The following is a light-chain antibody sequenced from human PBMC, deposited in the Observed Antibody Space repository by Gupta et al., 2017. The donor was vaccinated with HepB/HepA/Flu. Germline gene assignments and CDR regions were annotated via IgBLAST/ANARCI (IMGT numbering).Light chain of an antibody. V-gene: IGKV1-12*01. CDR2: GAA. Sequence: DIDMTQSPSSVTASVGDRVTITCRSSQGIRTWLAWYQQKPGKAPNLLIYGAATLQSGVPSRCSGSGAGTDFSLTIVSLQPEDFATYYCQQSDTYPRTFGGGTKVEIK. CDR1: QGIRTW. CDR3: QQSDTYPRT. J-gene: IGKJ4*01.